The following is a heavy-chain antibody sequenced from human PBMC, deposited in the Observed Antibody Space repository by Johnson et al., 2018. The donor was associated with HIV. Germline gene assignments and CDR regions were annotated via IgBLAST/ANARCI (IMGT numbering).Heavy chain of an antibody. CDR1: GFTFSNYG. V-gene: IGHV3-30*18. CDR2: ISYDGSNK. J-gene: IGHJ3*02. Sequence: QVQLVESGGGVVQPGGSLRLSCAASGFTFSNYGMHWVRQAPGKGLEWVAVISYDGSNKYYADSVKGRFTISRDNSKNTLYLQMSSLRAEDTAVYYCAKDLVVTAPSAFDIWGQGTMVTVSS. D-gene: IGHD2-21*02. CDR3: AKDLVVTAPSAFDI.